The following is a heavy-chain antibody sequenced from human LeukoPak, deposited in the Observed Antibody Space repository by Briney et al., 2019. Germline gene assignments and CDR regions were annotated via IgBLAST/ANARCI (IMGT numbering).Heavy chain of an antibody. Sequence: GASVKVSCKASGYTFTNYAFSWVRQAPGQGLEWMGWINTNNGNTNHVKRLQGRVTMTTDTSTSTAYMELRSLRSDDTAVYYCAREREETYGSGSYTFDHWGQGTLVTVSS. V-gene: IGHV1-18*01. CDR1: GYTFTNYA. J-gene: IGHJ4*02. D-gene: IGHD3-10*01. CDR2: INTNNGNT. CDR3: AREREETYGSGSYTFDH.